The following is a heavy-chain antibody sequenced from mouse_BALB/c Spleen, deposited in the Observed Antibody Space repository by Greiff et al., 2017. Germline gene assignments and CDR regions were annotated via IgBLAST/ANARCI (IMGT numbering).Heavy chain of an antibody. J-gene: IGHJ2*01. CDR1: GYSITSDYA. Sequence: DVKLQESGPGLVKPSQSLSLTCTVTGYSITSDYAWNWIRQFPGNKLEWMGYISYSGSTSYNPSLKSRISITRDTSKNQFFLQLNSVTTEDTATYYCATYDYEGYFDYWGQGTTLTVSS. V-gene: IGHV3-2*02. D-gene: IGHD2-4*01. CDR2: ISYSGST. CDR3: ATYDYEGYFDY.